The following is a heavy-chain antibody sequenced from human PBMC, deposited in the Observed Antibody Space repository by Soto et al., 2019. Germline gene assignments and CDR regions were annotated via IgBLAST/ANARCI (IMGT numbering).Heavy chain of an antibody. CDR2: ISGSGGST. V-gene: IGHV3-23*01. Sequence: EVQLLESGGGLVQPGGSLRLSCAASGFTFSSYAMSWVRQAPGTGLEWVSAISGSGGSTYYADSVKGRFTISRDNSKNKLYLQMNSLRAEDTAVYYCARERVPAGATGWGQGTLVTVSS. D-gene: IGHD1-26*01. J-gene: IGHJ4*02. CDR1: GFTFSSYA. CDR3: ARERVPAGATG.